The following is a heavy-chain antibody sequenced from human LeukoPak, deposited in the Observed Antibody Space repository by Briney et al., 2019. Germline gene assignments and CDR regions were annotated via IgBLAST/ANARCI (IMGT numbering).Heavy chain of an antibody. J-gene: IGHJ4*02. CDR2: TLYDGSNE. CDR3: AKDSSRWAFDY. V-gene: IGHV3-30*18. Sequence: PGGSLRLSCTASGVTLSSYGMHWVRQAPGKGLEWVAVTLYDGSNEYYADSVKGRFTVSRDNSENTLYLQMNSLRSEDTAVYYCAKDSSRWAFDYWGQGTLVTVSS. D-gene: IGHD6-13*01. CDR1: GVTLSSYG.